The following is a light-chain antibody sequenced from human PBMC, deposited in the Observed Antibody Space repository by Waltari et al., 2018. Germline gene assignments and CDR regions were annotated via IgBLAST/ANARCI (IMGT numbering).Light chain of an antibody. J-gene: IGLJ3*02. V-gene: IGLV1-44*01. Sequence: QSVLTQPPSASGTPGQRVSISCSGSSSNIGNNFVYWYQQLPATAPNSLFFYVSTRPAGVSNRFSGSQSGNTASLTISGLQTEDEADYYCCSYSTGGSWMFGGGTKLTVL. CDR2: YVS. CDR1: SSNIGNNF. CDR3: CSYSTGGSWM.